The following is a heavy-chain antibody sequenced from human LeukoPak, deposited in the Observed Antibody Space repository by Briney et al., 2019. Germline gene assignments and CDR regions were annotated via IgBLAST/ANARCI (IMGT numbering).Heavy chain of an antibody. D-gene: IGHD3-9*01. J-gene: IGHJ4*02. V-gene: IGHV4-39*01. CDR1: GGSISSSSYY. Sequence: KTSETLSLTCTVSGGSISSSSYYWGWIRQPPGKGLEWIGSIYYSGSTYYNPSLKSRVTISVDTSKNQFSLKLSSVTAADTAVYYCARLPSYCDILTGPDYWGQGTLVTVSS. CDR3: ARLPSYCDILTGPDY. CDR2: IYYSGST.